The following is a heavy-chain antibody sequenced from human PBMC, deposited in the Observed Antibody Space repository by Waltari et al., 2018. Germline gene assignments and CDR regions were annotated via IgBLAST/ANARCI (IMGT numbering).Heavy chain of an antibody. V-gene: IGHV3-23*01. CDR1: VFTFSAYA. D-gene: IGHD3-16*02. J-gene: IGHJ3*01. Sequence: EEQLLESGGGLVKPGGSLRLSCAVSVFTFSAYAMARVSQAPRKGQEWVGGIRDTGVSTYYADSLNGLFTISRDNSKRMLYLQMNSLRAEDTALYYCAKVTSDRIRFAAVDVWGQGTMVTVS. CDR3: AKVTSDRIRFAAVDV. CDR2: IRDTGVST.